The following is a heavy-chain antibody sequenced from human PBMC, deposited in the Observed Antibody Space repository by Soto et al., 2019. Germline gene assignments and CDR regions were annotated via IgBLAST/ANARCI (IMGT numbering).Heavy chain of an antibody. D-gene: IGHD5-18*01. CDR3: ARSGYSYGPFDY. J-gene: IGHJ4*02. CDR2: IYSGGST. CDR1: GFTVSSNY. Sequence: EVQLVESGGGLIQTGGSLRLSCAASGFTVSSNYMSWVRQAPGQGLEWVSVIYSGGSTYYADSVTGRFTISRDNSKNTLYLQMNSLRAEDTAVYYCARSGYSYGPFDYWGQGTLVTVSS. V-gene: IGHV3-53*01.